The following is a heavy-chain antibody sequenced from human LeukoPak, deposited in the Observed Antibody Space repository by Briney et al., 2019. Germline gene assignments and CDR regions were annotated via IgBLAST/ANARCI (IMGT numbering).Heavy chain of an antibody. D-gene: IGHD3-10*01. CDR1: GFNDSSNY. V-gene: IGHV3-53*01. CDR3: ASGSGSYRTPYYYMDV. CDR2: IYSGGST. Sequence: GGSLRLSCAASGFNDSSNYMSWVRQAPGKGLEWVSVIYSGGSTYYADSVKGRFTISRDNSKNTLYLQMNSTRAEDKAVYYCASGSGSYRTPYYYMDVWGTGTTVTVSS. J-gene: IGHJ6*03.